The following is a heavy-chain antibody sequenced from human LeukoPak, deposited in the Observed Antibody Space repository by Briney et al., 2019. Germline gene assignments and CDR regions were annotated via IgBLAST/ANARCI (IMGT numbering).Heavy chain of an antibody. CDR3: ARLSFCSSTSCSGHSAFDI. J-gene: IGHJ3*02. Sequence: SETLSLTCTVSGGSISSRSYYWGWIRQPPGKGLEWIGSIYDSGSTYYNPSLKSRVTISVDTSKNQFSLRLSSVTAAETAVYYCARLSFCSSTSCSGHSAFDIWGQGTMVTVSS. CDR2: IYDSGST. V-gene: IGHV4-39*01. D-gene: IGHD2-2*01. CDR1: GGSISSRSYY.